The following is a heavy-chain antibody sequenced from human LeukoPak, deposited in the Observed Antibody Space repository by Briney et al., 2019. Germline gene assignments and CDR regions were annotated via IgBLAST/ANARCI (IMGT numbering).Heavy chain of an antibody. Sequence: GGTLRLSCAASGFTFSSYGMNWVRQAPGKGLEWVSAISGSGGSTYYADSVKGRFTISRDNSKNTLYLQMNSLRAEDTAVYYCAKEGNYYGAGSQRVYWYFDLWGRGTLVTVSS. J-gene: IGHJ2*01. CDR3: AKEGNYYGAGSQRVYWYFDL. CDR1: GFTFSSYG. CDR2: ISGSGGST. V-gene: IGHV3-23*01. D-gene: IGHD3-10*01.